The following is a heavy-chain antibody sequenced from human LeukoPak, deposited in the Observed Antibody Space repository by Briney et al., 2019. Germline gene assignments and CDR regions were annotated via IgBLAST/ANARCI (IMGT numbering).Heavy chain of an antibody. J-gene: IGHJ4*02. CDR2: ISYDGSNK. D-gene: IGHD2-21*02. CDR3: ARGTAMVDH. CDR1: GFTFSSYA. V-gene: IGHV3-30-3*01. Sequence: GGSLRLSCAASGFTFSSYAMHWVRQAPGKGLEWVAVISYDGSNKYYADSVKGRFTISRDNSKNTLYLQMNSLRAEDTAVYYCARGTAMVDHWGQGTLVTVSS.